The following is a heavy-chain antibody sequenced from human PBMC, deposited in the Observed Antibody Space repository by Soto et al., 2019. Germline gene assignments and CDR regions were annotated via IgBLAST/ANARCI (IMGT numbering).Heavy chain of an antibody. CDR3: AHRLIDSSGLYRVY. J-gene: IGHJ4*02. CDR1: GFSLTTSGVS. V-gene: IGHV2-5*02. Sequence: GSGPTLVNPTQTLTLTCTFSGFSLTTSGVSVGWIRQPPGKALEWLALIYWDDDQRYSPSLKSRLTITKDASKNQVVLTVTNMDPVDTATYYCAHRLIDSSGLYRVYWGQGTLVTVSS. D-gene: IGHD6-19*01. CDR2: IYWDDDQ.